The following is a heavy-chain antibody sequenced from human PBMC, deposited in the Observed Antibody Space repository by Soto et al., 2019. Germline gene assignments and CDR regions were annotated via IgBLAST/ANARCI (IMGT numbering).Heavy chain of an antibody. CDR2: ISGSGGST. Sequence: EVQLLESGGGLVQPGGSLRLSCAASGFTFSSYAMSWVRQAPGKGLEWVSAISGSGGSTYYADSVKGRFTISRDNSKITLYLQMNSLRAEGTAVYYCAKDWLAVRGEPPTDWGQGTLVTVSS. D-gene: IGHD3-10*01. J-gene: IGHJ4*02. CDR1: GFTFSSYA. CDR3: AKDWLAVRGEPPTD. V-gene: IGHV3-23*01.